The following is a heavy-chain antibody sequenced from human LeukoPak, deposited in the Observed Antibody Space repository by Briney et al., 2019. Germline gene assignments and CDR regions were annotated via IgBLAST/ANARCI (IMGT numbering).Heavy chain of an antibody. CDR1: GFTFSSYA. Sequence: GGSLRLSCAASGFTFSSYAMSWVRQAPGRGLEWVAATSGSGVNSYYADSVRGRFTISRDNSQNTLHLQMDSLRAEDTALYYCAKEYSGYDFDYWGQGTLVTVSS. CDR3: AKEYSGYDFDY. J-gene: IGHJ4*02. D-gene: IGHD5-12*01. CDR2: TSGSGVNS. V-gene: IGHV3-23*01.